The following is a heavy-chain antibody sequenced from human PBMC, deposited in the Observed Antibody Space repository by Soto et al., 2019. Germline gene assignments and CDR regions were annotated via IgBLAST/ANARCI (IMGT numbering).Heavy chain of an antibody. CDR3: VRQAARNYCDF. CDR1: GFTFSDYH. CDR2: IESRGRTI. D-gene: IGHD6-6*01. V-gene: IGHV3-11*01. Sequence: QVQLVESGGGLVKHGGSLRLSCAASGFTFSDYHMSWIRQAPGKGLEWVSFIESRGRTISYADSVKGRFTISRDTAKNSLFLQINSRRAEDTAVDSCVRQAARNYCDFWGQGIQHTVS. J-gene: IGHJ4*02.